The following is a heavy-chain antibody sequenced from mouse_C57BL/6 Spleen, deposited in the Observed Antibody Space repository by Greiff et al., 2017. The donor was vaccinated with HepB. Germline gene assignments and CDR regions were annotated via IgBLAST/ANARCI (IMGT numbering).Heavy chain of an antibody. Sequence: EVQGVESGGGLVKPGGSLKLSCAASGFTFSSYAMSWVRQTPEKRLEWVATISDGGSYTYYPDNVKGRFTISRDNAKNNLYLQMSHLKSEDTAMYYWARGVYGSRGFDYWGQGTTLTVSS. CDR3: ARGVYGSRGFDY. J-gene: IGHJ2*01. D-gene: IGHD1-1*01. V-gene: IGHV5-4*01. CDR2: ISDGGSYT. CDR1: GFTFSSYA.